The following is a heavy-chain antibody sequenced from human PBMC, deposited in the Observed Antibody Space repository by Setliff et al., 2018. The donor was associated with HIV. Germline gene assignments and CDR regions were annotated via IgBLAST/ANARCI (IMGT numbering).Heavy chain of an antibody. V-gene: IGHV3-74*01. CDR1: GFTFRNAW. Sequence: PGGSLRLSCAASGFTFRNAWMSWVRQAPGKGLEWVSHISKMGTTIKYADSVKGRFTISRDDAKNTLYLQMNSLRVEDTAVYYCVRAAESHWGQGTVVTVSS. CDR3: VRAAESH. J-gene: IGHJ4*02. D-gene: IGHD3-10*01. CDR2: ISKMGTTI.